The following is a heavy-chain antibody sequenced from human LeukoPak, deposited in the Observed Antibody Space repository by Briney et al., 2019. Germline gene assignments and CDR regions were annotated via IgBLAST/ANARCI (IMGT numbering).Heavy chain of an antibody. CDR2: ISYDGSNK. J-gene: IGHJ4*02. Sequence: GGSLRLSCAASGFDFSNYWMYWVRQAPGKGLEWVAVISYDGSNKYYADSVKGRFTISRDNSKNTLYLQMNSLRAEDTAVYYCARDGGRVVALDYWGQGTLVTVSS. CDR1: GFDFSNYW. V-gene: IGHV3-30*03. CDR3: ARDGGRVVALDY. D-gene: IGHD2-15*01.